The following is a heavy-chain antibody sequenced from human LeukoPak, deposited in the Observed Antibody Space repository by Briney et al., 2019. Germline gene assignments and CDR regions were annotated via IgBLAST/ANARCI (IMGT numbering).Heavy chain of an antibody. CDR2: INPSGGST. D-gene: IGHD3-10*01. V-gene: IGHV1-46*03. CDR1: GYTFTRYY. Sequence: ASVKVSRKASGYTFTRYYMHWVRQAPGQGLEWMGFINPSGGSTSYAQKFQGRVTMTRDTSTSTVYMELSSLRSEDTAVCYCARNDASGLDYWGQGTLVTVSS. CDR3: ARNDASGLDY. J-gene: IGHJ4*02.